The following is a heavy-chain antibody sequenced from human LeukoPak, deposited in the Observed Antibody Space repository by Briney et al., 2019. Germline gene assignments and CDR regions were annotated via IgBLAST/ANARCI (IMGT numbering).Heavy chain of an antibody. CDR3: ARLLYDFGDHYIDF. J-gene: IGHJ4*02. D-gene: IGHD4-17*01. CDR2: VYYNGDT. V-gene: IGHV4-39*02. CDR1: GASIRNISHY. Sequence: SETLSLTCTVSGASIRNISHYWAWIRQPPGKGLAWIGNVYYNGDTYSNPSLKSRVTQSIETSKSHFSLKLSSATAADTAVYYCARLLYDFGDHYIDFWGPGTLVTVSS.